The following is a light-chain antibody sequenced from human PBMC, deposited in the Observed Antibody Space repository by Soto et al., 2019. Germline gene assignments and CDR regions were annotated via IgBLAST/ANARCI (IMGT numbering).Light chain of an antibody. Sequence: AIQVTQSPSSLSASVGDRVTITCRASQGIRNELSWYQQKPGKAPKFLIFAASNLQSGVPSRFSGSGSGTDFTLTISSLQPDDFATYYCQHYNSYSEAFGQGTKVDNK. J-gene: IGKJ1*01. CDR2: AAS. V-gene: IGKV1-6*01. CDR1: QGIRNE. CDR3: QHYNSYSEA.